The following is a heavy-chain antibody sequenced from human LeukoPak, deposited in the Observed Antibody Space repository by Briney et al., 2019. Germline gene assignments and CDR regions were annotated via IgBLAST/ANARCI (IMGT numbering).Heavy chain of an antibody. V-gene: IGHV3-13*01. Sequence: GGSLRLSCTASGFTFGDYAMSWFRQAPGKGLEWVSAFGSAGDTYYPGAVKGRFTISRDYATDSLYLQMTSLRAGDTAIYFCVRGALPGDNWYFDLWGRGTLVTVSS. CDR3: VRGALPGDNWYFDL. CDR1: GFTFGDYA. J-gene: IGHJ2*01. CDR2: FGSAGDT.